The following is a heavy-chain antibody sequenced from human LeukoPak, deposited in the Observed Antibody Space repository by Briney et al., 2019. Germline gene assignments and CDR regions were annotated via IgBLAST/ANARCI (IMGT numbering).Heavy chain of an antibody. CDR3: ARLGGGGASFDY. D-gene: IGHD3-10*01. Sequence: GGSLRLSCAASGFTFSSYAMSWVRQAPGKGLEWVSSISSSSSYIYYADSVKGRFTISRDNAKNSLYLQMNSLRAEDTAVYYCARLGGGGASFDYWGQGTLVTVSS. CDR2: ISSSSSYI. J-gene: IGHJ4*02. V-gene: IGHV3-21*01. CDR1: GFTFSSYA.